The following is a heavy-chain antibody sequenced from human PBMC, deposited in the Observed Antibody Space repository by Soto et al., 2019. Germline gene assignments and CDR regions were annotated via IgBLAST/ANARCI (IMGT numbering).Heavy chain of an antibody. CDR1: GFTFSSYG. CDR3: ANGPYGSGRIFDY. Sequence: QVQLVESGGGVVQPGRSLRLSCAASGFTFSSYGMHWVRQAPGKGLEWVAVISYEGSNKYYADSVKGRFTISRDNSKNTLYLQMNSLRAEDTAVYYCANGPYGSGRIFDYWGQGTLVTVSS. CDR2: ISYEGSNK. D-gene: IGHD3-10*01. V-gene: IGHV3-30*18. J-gene: IGHJ4*02.